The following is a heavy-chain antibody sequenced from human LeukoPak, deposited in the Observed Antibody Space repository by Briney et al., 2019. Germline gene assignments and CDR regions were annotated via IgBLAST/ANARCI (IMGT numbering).Heavy chain of an antibody. D-gene: IGHD6-19*01. CDR3: ARGWSVADYFDY. CDR1: GGSISNYH. CDR2: IYYSGSI. J-gene: IGHJ4*02. V-gene: IGHV4-59*12. Sequence: SETLSLTCTVSGGSISNYHWSWIRQPPGKGLEWIGYIYYSGSINYNPFLKSRVTISIDTSKNQFSLELSSVTAADTAVYYCARGWSVADYFDYWGQGTLVTVSS.